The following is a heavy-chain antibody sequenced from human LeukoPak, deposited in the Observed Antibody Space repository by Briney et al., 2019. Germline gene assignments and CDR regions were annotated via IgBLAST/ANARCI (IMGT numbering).Heavy chain of an antibody. Sequence: SVKVSCKASGGTFSSYAISWVRQAPGQGLEWMGGIIPIFGTANYAQKFQGRVTTTADETTSTAYMELSSLRSEDTAVYYCARADRYSDGLTPDAFDIWGQGTMVTVSS. J-gene: IGHJ3*02. D-gene: IGHD5-18*01. CDR3: ARADRYSDGLTPDAFDI. V-gene: IGHV1-69*01. CDR1: GGTFSSYA. CDR2: IIPIFGTA.